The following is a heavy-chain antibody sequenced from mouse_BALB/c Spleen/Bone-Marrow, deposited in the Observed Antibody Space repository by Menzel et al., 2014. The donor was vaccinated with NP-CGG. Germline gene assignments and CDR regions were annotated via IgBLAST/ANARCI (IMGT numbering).Heavy chain of an antibody. CDR2: INPDSSTI. J-gene: IGHJ1*01. CDR3: ARHSYYGSLFV. CDR1: GFDFSRYW. Sequence: EVKLVESGGGLVQPGGSLKLSCAASGFDFSRYWMSWVRQAPGKGLEWIGEINPDSSTINYTPSLKDKFIISRDNAKNTLYLQMSKVRSEDTALYYCARHSYYGSLFVWGAGATVTVSS. D-gene: IGHD1-1*01. V-gene: IGHV4-1*02.